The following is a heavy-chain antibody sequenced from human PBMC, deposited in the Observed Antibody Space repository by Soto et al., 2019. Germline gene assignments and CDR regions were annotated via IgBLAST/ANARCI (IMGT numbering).Heavy chain of an antibody. CDR2: ISSSSSTI. CDR1: GFTFSSYS. D-gene: IGHD3-3*01. CDR3: ARNTIFGVVPLDAFDI. V-gene: IGHV3-48*02. J-gene: IGHJ3*02. Sequence: GGSLRLSCAASGFTFSSYSMNWVRQAPGKGLEWVSYISSSSSTIYYADSVKGRFTISRDNAKNSLYLQMNSLRDEDTAVYYCARNTIFGVVPLDAFDIWGQGTMVTVSS.